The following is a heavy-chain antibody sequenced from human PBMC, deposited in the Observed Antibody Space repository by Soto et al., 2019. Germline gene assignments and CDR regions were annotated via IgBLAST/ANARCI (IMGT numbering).Heavy chain of an antibody. J-gene: IGHJ4*02. CDR1: GFTFSDYY. CDR3: ASIPLNNCNYPTTVDS. V-gene: IGHV3-11*01. D-gene: IGHD1-7*01. CDR2: ISSSGSTI. Sequence: GGSLRLSCAASGFTFSDYYMSWIRQAPGKGLEWVSYISSSGSTIYYADSVKGRFTISRDNAKNSLYLQMNSLRAEDTAVYYCASIPLNNCNYPTTVDSWGQGTLVTVSS.